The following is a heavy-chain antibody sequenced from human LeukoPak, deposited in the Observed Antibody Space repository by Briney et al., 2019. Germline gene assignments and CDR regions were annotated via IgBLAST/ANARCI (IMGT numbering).Heavy chain of an antibody. Sequence: SVKVSCKASGGTFSSHVITWVRQCPGQGLEWMGRIIPILTITNYAQNFQGRVTITADKSTSTAYMEMSSLRSDDTAVYYCAILAGRSKEFDYWGQGTLVTVSS. CDR3: AILAGRSKEFDY. V-gene: IGHV1-69*04. CDR2: IIPILTIT. J-gene: IGHJ4*02. CDR1: GGTFSSHV. D-gene: IGHD3-10*01.